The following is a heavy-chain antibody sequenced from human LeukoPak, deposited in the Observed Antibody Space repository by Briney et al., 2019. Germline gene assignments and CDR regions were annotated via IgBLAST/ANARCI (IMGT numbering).Heavy chain of an antibody. V-gene: IGHV3-23*01. J-gene: IGHJ4*02. Sequence: ETLSLTCTVSGGSISSSTYYWGWIRQAPGKGLEWVSGISGSGDTTYYADSVKGRFTISRDNSKNTVYLQMNSLRADDTAVYFCARDLCDRNGWYCVPPENGHWGQGTLVTVSS. CDR2: ISGSGDTT. CDR3: ARDLCDRNGWYCVPPENGH. D-gene: IGHD6-19*01. CDR1: GGSISSSTYY.